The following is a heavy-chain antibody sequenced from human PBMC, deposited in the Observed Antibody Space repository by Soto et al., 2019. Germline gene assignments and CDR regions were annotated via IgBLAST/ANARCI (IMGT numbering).Heavy chain of an antibody. CDR1: GGSISSGDYY. CDR2: IYYSGST. V-gene: IGHV4-30-4*01. D-gene: IGHD5-18*01. CDR3: ARDAGEVDTAMVTSWFDP. Sequence: SETLSLTCTVSGGSISSGDYYWSWIRQPPGKGLEWIGYIYYSGSTYYNPSLKSRVTISVDTSKNQFSLKLSSVTAADTAVYYCARDAGEVDTAMVTSWFDPWGQGTLVTVSS. J-gene: IGHJ5*02.